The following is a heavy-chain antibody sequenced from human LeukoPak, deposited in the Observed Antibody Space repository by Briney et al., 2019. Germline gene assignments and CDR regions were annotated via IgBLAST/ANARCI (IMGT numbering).Heavy chain of an antibody. V-gene: IGHV3-30*02. CDR1: GFIFSDYG. D-gene: IGHD5-18*01. CDR3: ARARRGYGNWFDP. J-gene: IGHJ5*02. Sequence: GGSLRLSCAASGFIFSDYGFHWVRQAPGKGLEWLALIRHDGSNDYYADSVKGRFTTSRDNSKSTVYLQMNSLRAEDTAVYYCARARRGYGNWFDPWGQGTLVTVSS. CDR2: IRHDGSND.